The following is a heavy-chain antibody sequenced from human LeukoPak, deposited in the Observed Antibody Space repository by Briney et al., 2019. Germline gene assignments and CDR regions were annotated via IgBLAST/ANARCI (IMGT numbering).Heavy chain of an antibody. Sequence: GGPLRLSCATSGFTFDDFDLNGVRHAPGKGLEWVSAIRWSGGRILYVDSVKGRLIISRDNAKKSVYLQMNSLRAEDTALYYCARGEDYFDYWGQGTLVTVTS. CDR1: GFTFDDFD. CDR3: ARGEDYFDY. D-gene: IGHD1-26*01. V-gene: IGHV3-20*04. J-gene: IGHJ4*02. CDR2: IRWSGGRI.